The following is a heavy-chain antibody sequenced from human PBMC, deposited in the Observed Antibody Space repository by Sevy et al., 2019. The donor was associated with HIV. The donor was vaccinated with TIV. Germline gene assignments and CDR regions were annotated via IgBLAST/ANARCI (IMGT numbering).Heavy chain of an antibody. CDR3: ARAGFYCSRASCLALDH. Sequence: ASVKVSCMASGYTFTTSYDIHWVRQAPGQGLEWMGWMNPTSGNTGYAQKFQVRVTLTRVTSFSKAYMELSSVRSEDTAGYWCARAGFYCSRASCLALDHWGQGSLVTVSS. CDR2: MNPTSGNT. J-gene: IGHJ4*01. CDR1: GYTFTTSYD. V-gene: IGHV1-8*01. D-gene: IGHD2-2*01.